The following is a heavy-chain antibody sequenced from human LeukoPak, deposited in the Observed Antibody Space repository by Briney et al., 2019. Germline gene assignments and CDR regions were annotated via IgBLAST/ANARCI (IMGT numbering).Heavy chain of an antibody. CDR2: ISASGGST. CDR3: ARAAGDYYGSGSYFFDY. V-gene: IGHV3-23*01. J-gene: IGHJ4*02. D-gene: IGHD3-10*01. CDR1: GFTFSSSA. Sequence: PGGSLRLSCAASGFTFSSSAMSWVRQVPGKGLEWVSGISASGGSTYYADSVKGRFTISRDNAKNSLYLQMNSLRAEDTAVYYCARAAGDYYGSGSYFFDYWGQGTLVTVSS.